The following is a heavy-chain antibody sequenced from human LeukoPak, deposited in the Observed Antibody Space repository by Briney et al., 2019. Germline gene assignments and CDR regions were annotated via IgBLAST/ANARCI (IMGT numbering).Heavy chain of an antibody. Sequence: ASLRPCCAASDFTFSSYSMKGVREPPGKGLEWVSSISSSSSYIYWADLLEGGFTICRNNAKNSVYLQMNSLRAEDTAVYYCARGEPDPLDDDYSNLFDYWGQRTLVTVSS. CDR1: DFTFSSYS. V-gene: IGHV3-21*01. D-gene: IGHD4-11*01. CDR3: ARGEPDPLDDDYSNLFDY. J-gene: IGHJ4*02. CDR2: ISSSSSYI.